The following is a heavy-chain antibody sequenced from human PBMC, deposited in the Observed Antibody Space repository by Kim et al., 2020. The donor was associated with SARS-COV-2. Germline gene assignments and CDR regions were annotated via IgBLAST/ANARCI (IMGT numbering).Heavy chain of an antibody. J-gene: IGHJ4*02. D-gene: IGHD1-26*01. CDR1: GYTFTSYA. CDR2: INTNTGNP. CDR3: AGESGSYYGDPPAY. V-gene: IGHV7-4-1*02. Sequence: ASVKVSCKASGYTFTSYAMNWVRQAPGQGLEWMGGINTNTGNPTYAQGFTGRFVFSLDTSVSTAYLQISSLKAEDPAVYYCAGESGSYYGDPPAYWGQGTLVTVSS.